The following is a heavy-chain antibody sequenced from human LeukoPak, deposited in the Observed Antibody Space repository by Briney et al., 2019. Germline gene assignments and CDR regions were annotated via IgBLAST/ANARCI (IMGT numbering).Heavy chain of an antibody. V-gene: IGHV3-7*01. J-gene: IGHJ6*03. D-gene: IGHD6-6*01. CDR1: GFTFSSYW. CDR3: ARETAARPGYYYYYIDV. Sequence: PGGSLRLSCAASGFTFSSYWMSWVRQAPGKGLEWVANVKQDGSEKYYVDSVKGRFTISRDNAKNSLYLQMNSLRAEDTAVYYCARETAARPGYYYYYIDVWGKGTTVTVSS. CDR2: VKQDGSEK.